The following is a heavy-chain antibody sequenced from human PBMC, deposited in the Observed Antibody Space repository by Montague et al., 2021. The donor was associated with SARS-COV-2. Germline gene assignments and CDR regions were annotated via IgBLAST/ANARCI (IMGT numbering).Heavy chain of an antibody. CDR1: GGSFSDYY. V-gene: IGHV4-34*01. Sequence: SETLSLTCAVHGGSFSDYYWSWIRQPPGKGLEWIGEINHSGSTNYNPSLKSRVTISVDTSKNQFSLKLSSVTAADTAVYYCARGAPTISMVVVVLTGAGWCFDLWGRGTLVTVSS. D-gene: IGHD3-22*01. CDR2: INHSGST. CDR3: ARGAPTISMVVVVLTGAGWCFDL. J-gene: IGHJ2*01.